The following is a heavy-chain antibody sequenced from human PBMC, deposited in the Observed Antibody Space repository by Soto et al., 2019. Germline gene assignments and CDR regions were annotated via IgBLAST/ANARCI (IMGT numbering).Heavy chain of an antibody. J-gene: IGHJ4*02. CDR2: IGASGAGT. CDR1: GFTFSTYA. V-gene: IGHV3-23*01. CDR3: ALRKTGSFFDY. Sequence: GGSLRLSCAASGFTFSTYAMSWVRQAPGKGLEWVSGIGASGAGTYYAESVKGRFTISRDNSKNTLHLQMNSLRAEDTAVYYCALRKTGSFFDYWGQGTLGTV. D-gene: IGHD3-10*01.